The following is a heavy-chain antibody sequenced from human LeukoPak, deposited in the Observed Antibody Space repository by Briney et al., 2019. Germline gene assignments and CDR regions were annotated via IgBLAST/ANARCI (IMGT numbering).Heavy chain of an antibody. CDR1: GFTFSSYA. D-gene: IGHD3-22*01. CDR3: ASRAPPLDYDSSGYYYYYGMDV. CDR2: ISYDGSNK. J-gene: IGHJ6*02. V-gene: IGHV3-30*04. Sequence: HPGGSLRLSCAASGFTFSSYAMHWVRQAPGKGLEWVAVISYDGSNKYYADSVKGRFTISRDNSKNTLYLQMNSLRAEDTAVYYCASRAPPLDYDSSGYYYYYGMDVWGQGTTVTVSS.